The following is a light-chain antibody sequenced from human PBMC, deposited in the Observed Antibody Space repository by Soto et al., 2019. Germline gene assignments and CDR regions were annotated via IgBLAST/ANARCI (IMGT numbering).Light chain of an antibody. CDR1: QTISSW. J-gene: IGKJ1*01. Sequence: DIQRTQCPSTLSASVGDRVNITCRASQTISSWLAWYQQKPGKAPKLLIYKASTLKSGVPSRFSGSGSGTEFTLTISSLQPDDFATYYCQHYNSYSDAFGEGNKVDIK. CDR2: KAS. V-gene: IGKV1-5*03. CDR3: QHYNSYSDA.